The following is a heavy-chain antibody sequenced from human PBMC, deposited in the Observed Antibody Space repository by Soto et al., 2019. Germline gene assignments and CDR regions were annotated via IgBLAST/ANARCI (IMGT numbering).Heavy chain of an antibody. Sequence: QVQLVESGGGVVQPGRSLRLSCAASGFTFSSYGMHWVRQAPGKGLEWVAVIWFDGTNKYYADSVKGRFTISRDNSKNTLYLQMNSLRAEYTAVYYCARDRGYSGYDSPRYYYGMDVWGQGTTVTVSS. V-gene: IGHV3-33*01. D-gene: IGHD5-12*01. CDR2: IWFDGTNK. J-gene: IGHJ6*02. CDR1: GFTFSSYG. CDR3: ARDRGYSGYDSPRYYYGMDV.